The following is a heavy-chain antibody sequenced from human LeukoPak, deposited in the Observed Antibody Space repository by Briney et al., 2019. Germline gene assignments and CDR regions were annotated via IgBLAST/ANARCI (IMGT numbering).Heavy chain of an antibody. J-gene: IGHJ4*02. CDR2: ISGSGGST. CDR1: GFTYNNYA. CDR3: AKVEMSPGYSSGYYDY. V-gene: IGHV3-23*01. D-gene: IGHD5-18*01. Sequence: PGGSLRLSCAASGFTYNNYAMSWVRQAPGKGLEWVSAISGSGGSTYYADSVKGRFTISRDNSKNTLYPQMNSLRAEDTAVYYCAKVEMSPGYSSGYYDYWGQGTLVTVSS.